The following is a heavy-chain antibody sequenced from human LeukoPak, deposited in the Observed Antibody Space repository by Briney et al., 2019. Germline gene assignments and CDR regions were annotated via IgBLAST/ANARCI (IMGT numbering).Heavy chain of an antibody. CDR2: IIPIFGTA. CDR3: ARGRWFGEWNMDV. V-gene: IGHV1-69*05. Sequence: SVKVSCKASGGTFSSYAISWVRQAPGQGLEWMGGIIPIFGTANYAQKFQGRVTITTDESTSIAYMELGSLRSEDTAVYYCARGRWFGEWNMDVWGKGTTVTVSS. J-gene: IGHJ6*03. D-gene: IGHD3-10*01. CDR1: GGTFSSYA.